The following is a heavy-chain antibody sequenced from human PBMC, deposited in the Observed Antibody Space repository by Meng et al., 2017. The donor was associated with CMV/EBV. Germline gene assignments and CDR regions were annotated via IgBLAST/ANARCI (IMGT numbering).Heavy chain of an antibody. CDR1: GGSISSYY. Sequence: QVQLQASGPGLVKPSETRFLTCPVSGGSISSYYWSWIRQPAGKGLEWIGRIYTSGSTNYNPSLKSRVTMSVDTSKNQFSLKLSSVTAADTAVYYCAREMPIAAAGCFDYWGQGTLVTVSS. V-gene: IGHV4-4*07. D-gene: IGHD6-13*01. J-gene: IGHJ4*02. CDR2: IYTSGST. CDR3: AREMPIAAAGCFDY.